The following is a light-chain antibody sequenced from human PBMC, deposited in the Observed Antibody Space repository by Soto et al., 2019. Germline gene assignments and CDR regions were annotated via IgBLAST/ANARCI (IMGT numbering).Light chain of an antibody. V-gene: IGLV2-11*01. Sequence: QSVLTQPRSVSGSPGQSVTISCTGTGSDVGAYNYVSWYQQNPGKAPRLMIYDVTKRPSGVPDRFSSSKSGNTASLTISGLQTEDEADYYCCSYAGSPLFGGGTKVTVL. J-gene: IGLJ2*01. CDR2: DVT. CDR3: CSYAGSPL. CDR1: GSDVGAYNY.